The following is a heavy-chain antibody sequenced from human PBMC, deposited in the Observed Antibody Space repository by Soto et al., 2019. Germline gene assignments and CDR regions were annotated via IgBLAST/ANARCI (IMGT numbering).Heavy chain of an antibody. Sequence: SETLSLTCTVSGGSVSSGSYYWSWIRQPPGKGLEWIGYIYYSGSTNYNPSLKSRVTISVDTSKNQFSLKLSSVTAADTAVYCCARAEGVYYYDSSGYLIDYWGQGTLVTVSA. CDR3: ARAEGVYYYDSSGYLIDY. CDR1: GGSVSSGSYY. V-gene: IGHV4-61*01. D-gene: IGHD3-22*01. J-gene: IGHJ4*02. CDR2: IYYSGST.